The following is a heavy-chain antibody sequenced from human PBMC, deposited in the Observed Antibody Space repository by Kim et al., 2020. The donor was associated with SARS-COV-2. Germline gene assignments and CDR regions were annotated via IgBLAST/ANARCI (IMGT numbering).Heavy chain of an antibody. CDR3: ARGTFDGSGGA. V-gene: IGHV4-34*01. Sequence: NNHNPSRKRRVTISVDTSKNQFSLKLSSVTAADTAVYYCARGTFDGSGGAWGQGTLVTVSS. J-gene: IGHJ5*02. CDR2: N. D-gene: IGHD3-10*01.